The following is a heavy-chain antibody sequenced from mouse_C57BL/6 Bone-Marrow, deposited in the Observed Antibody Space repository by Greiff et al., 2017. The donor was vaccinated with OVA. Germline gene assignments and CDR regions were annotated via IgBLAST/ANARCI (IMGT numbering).Heavy chain of an antibody. J-gene: IGHJ3*01. CDR3: ARSAY. Sequence: QVQLKQSGPELVKPGASVKISCKASGYAFSSSWMNWVKQRPGKGLEWIGRIYPGDGDTNDNGKFKGKATLTADKSSSTAYMQLSSLTSEDSAVYFCARSAYWGQGTLVTVSA. V-gene: IGHV1-82*01. CDR2: IYPGDGDT. CDR1: GYAFSSSW.